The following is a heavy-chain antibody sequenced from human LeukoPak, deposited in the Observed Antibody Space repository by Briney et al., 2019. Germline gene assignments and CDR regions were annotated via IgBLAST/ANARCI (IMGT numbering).Heavy chain of an antibody. CDR1: GFTFSSLW. CDR2: INSDGSST. Sequence: PGGSLRLSCAASGFTFSSLWMHWVRQAPGKGLVWVSYINSDGSSTMYADSVKGRFTISRDNSRNTVYLQMNSLRFEDTAVYYCAKGGTAVLVDDYWGQGTLVTVSS. CDR3: AKGGTAVLVDDY. V-gene: IGHV3-74*03. D-gene: IGHD2-15*01. J-gene: IGHJ4*02.